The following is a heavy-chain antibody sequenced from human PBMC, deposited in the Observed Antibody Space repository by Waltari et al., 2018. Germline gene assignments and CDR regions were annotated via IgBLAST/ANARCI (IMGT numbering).Heavy chain of an antibody. Sequence: QVQLQESGPGLVKPSATLSLTCPVSGGPIRRCSWIWILQPAGKGLEWIGRIYTSGSTNYNPSLKSRVTMSVDTSKNQFSLKLSSVTAADTAVYYCARFMANSWYGNWFDPWGQGTLVTVSS. CDR2: IYTSGST. CDR3: ARFMANSWYGNWFDP. CDR1: GGPIRRCS. V-gene: IGHV4-4*07. D-gene: IGHD6-13*01. J-gene: IGHJ5*02.